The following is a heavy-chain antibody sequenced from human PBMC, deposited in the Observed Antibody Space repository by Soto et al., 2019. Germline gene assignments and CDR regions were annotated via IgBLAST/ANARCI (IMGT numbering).Heavy chain of an antibody. J-gene: IGHJ6*02. CDR3: ASRTGTNERYYYYGMDV. Sequence: SGESLKISCKGSGYSFTSYWISWVRQMPGKGLEWMGRIDPSDSYTNYSPSFQGHVTISADKSISTAYLQWSSLKASDTAMYYWASRTGTNERYYYYGMDVWGQGTTVTVSS. CDR1: GYSFTSYW. V-gene: IGHV5-10-1*01. CDR2: IDPSDSYT. D-gene: IGHD1-7*01.